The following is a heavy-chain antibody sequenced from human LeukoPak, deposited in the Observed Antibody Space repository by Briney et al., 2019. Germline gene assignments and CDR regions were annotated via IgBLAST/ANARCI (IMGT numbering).Heavy chain of an antibody. CDR2: ISANKGNT. V-gene: IGHV1-18*01. J-gene: IGHJ4*01. D-gene: IGHD5-18*01. CDR3: ARAATAGRSSFDS. Sequence: ASVKVSCKSSGYTFISHGITWLRQAPGQGREGMGFISANKGNTNYAQKLQGRVTVTTDTSTSIAYMELRRLRSDDRAVYYCARAATAGRSSFDSWGPGTLVT. CDR1: GYTFISHG.